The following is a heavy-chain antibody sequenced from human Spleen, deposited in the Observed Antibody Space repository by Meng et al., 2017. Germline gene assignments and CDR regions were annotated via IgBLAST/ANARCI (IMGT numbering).Heavy chain of an antibody. CDR3: ARGGRSGWTRRYFDL. V-gene: IGHV4-31*03. CDR2: IYYSGST. J-gene: IGHJ2*01. Sequence: HVPLQESCPGLVKPSQTLSLPCTAFCGSISSGGYYWSWIRQHPGKGLEWIGYIYYSGSTNYNPSLKSRVTISVDKSKNQFSLKLSSVTAADTAVYYCARGGRSGWTRRYFDLWGRGTLVTVSS. CDR1: CGSISSGGYY. D-gene: IGHD6-19*01.